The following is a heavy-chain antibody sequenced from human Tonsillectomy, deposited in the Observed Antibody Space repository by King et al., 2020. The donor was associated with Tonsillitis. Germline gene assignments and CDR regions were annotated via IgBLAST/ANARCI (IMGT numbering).Heavy chain of an antibody. CDR1: GFTFSSHA. V-gene: IGHV3-23*04. J-gene: IGHJ5*02. CDR2: ISGSGRST. Sequence: VQLVESGGGLVQPGGSLRLSCAASGFTFSSHALSWVRQAPGKGLEGVSAISGSGRSTYYADTVKGRFTSSRDTSKTTLYLQMNRVRAEDTAVYYCAKERQEYFDPWGQGTLVTVSS. D-gene: IGHD6-6*01. CDR3: AKERQEYFDP.